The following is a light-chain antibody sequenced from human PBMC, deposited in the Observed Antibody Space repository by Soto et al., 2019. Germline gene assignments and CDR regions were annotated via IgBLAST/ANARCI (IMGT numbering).Light chain of an antibody. CDR3: QQRSNWPIT. CDR1: QSVSSY. CDR2: DAS. J-gene: IGKJ5*01. Sequence: EILLTQSPSSLSLSPVEIATVSFMASQSVSSYLAWYQQKPGQAPRLLIYDASNRATGIPARFSGSGSGTDFTLTISSLEPEDFAVYYCQQRSNWPITFGQGTRLEI. V-gene: IGKV3-11*01.